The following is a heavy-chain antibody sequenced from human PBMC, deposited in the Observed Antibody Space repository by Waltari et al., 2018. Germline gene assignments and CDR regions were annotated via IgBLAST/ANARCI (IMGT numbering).Heavy chain of an antibody. Sequence: QVQLVESGGGVVQPGRSLRLACAASGFTFIRYAMHWVRQPPGEGLEWVAVISHDESHRYYTDSVGGRFTISRDNSKNTLYLQMNSLRAEDTAIYYCARGWGHYYDSSGYYGWGQGTLVTVSS. V-gene: IGHV3-30*04. D-gene: IGHD3-22*01. CDR3: ARGWGHYYDSSGYYG. CDR2: ISHDESHR. CDR1: GFTFIRYA. J-gene: IGHJ4*02.